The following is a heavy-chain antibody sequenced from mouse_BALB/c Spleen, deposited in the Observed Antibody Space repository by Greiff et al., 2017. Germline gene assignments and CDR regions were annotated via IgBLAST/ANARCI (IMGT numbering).Heavy chain of an antibody. CDR2: ISSGGGST. J-gene: IGHJ4*01. Sequence: EVKLMESGGGLVKPGGSLKLSCAASGFAFSSYDMSWVRQTPEKRLEWVAYISSGGGSTYYPDTVKGRFTISRDNAKNTLYLQMSSLKSEDTAMYYWSRQVYYDYSYYYAMDYWGQGTSVTVSS. CDR1: GFAFSSYD. D-gene: IGHD2-4*01. V-gene: IGHV5-12-1*01. CDR3: SRQVYYDYSYYYAMDY.